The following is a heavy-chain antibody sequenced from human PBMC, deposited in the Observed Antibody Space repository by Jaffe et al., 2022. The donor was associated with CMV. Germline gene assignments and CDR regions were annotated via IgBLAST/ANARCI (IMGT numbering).Heavy chain of an antibody. J-gene: IGHJ6*03. V-gene: IGHV2-26*01. CDR2: IFSNDEK. CDR1: GFSLSNARMG. D-gene: IGHD3-10*01. CDR3: ARIGHPYYYGSGSYKKRYYMDV. Sequence: QVTLKESGPVLVKPTETLTLTCTVSGFSLSNARMGVSWIRQPPGKALEWLAHIFSNDEKSYSTSLKSRLTISKDTSKSQVVLTMTNMDPVDTATYYCARIGHPYYYGSGSYKKRYYMDVWGKGTTVTVSS.